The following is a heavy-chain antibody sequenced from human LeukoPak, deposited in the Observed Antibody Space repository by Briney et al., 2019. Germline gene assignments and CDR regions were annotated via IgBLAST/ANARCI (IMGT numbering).Heavy chain of an antibody. CDR3: SRDKHDSSGYYTPTFFDP. Sequence: GGSLRLSCAASAFSFSAYSMNWVRQAPGKGLEWVSYISSSSRTTYYADSVKGRFTISRDNAKNPLYLQMNSLRDEDTAVYYCSRDKHDSSGYYTPTFFDPWGQGTLVTVSS. J-gene: IGHJ5*02. CDR2: ISSSSRTT. D-gene: IGHD3-22*01. V-gene: IGHV3-48*02. CDR1: AFSFSAYS.